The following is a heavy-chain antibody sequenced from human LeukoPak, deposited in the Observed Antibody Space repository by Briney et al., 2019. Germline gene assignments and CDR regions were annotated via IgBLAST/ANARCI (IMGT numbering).Heavy chain of an antibody. D-gene: IGHD4-17*01. CDR1: GGTFSSYA. CDR3: ARPRPDYGDYYYFDY. CDR2: IIPIFGTA. J-gene: IGHJ4*02. V-gene: IGHV1-69*13. Sequence: SVNVSCKASGGTFSSYAISWVRQAPGQGLEWMGGIIPIFGTANYAQKFQGRVTITADESTSTAYMELSSLRSEDTAVYYCARPRPDYGDYYYFDYWGQGTLVTVSS.